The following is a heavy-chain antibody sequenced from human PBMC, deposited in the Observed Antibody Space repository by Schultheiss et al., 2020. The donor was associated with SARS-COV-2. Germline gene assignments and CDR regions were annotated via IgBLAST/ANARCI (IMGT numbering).Heavy chain of an antibody. CDR3: ARGATGAPYYYDSSGYYFDY. Sequence: SETLSLTCTVSGGSISSYYWSWIRQPPGKGLEWIGYIYYSGSTNYNPSLKSRVTISVDTSKNQFSLKLSSVTAADTAVYYCARGATGAPYYYDSSGYYFDYWGQGTLVTVSS. D-gene: IGHD3-22*01. CDR1: GGSISSYY. CDR2: IYYSGST. V-gene: IGHV4-59*08. J-gene: IGHJ4*02.